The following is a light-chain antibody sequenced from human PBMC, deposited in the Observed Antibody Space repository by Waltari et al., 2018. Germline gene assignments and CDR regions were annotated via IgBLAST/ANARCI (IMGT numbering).Light chain of an antibody. Sequence: QSVLTQPPSVSGAPGQRVTISCTWSSPNIGAGYDIHWYQQLPGAAPKLLIYANPNRPSGVPDRFSGSKSATSASLAITGLQAEDEADYYCQSYDNSLSGRWVFGGGTKLTVL. V-gene: IGLV1-40*01. J-gene: IGLJ3*02. CDR3: QSYDNSLSGRWV. CDR1: SPNIGAGYD. CDR2: ANP.